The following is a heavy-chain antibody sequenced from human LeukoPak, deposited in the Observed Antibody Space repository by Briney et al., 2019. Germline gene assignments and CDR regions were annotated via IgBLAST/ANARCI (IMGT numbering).Heavy chain of an antibody. D-gene: IGHD3-16*01. CDR2: INPNSGGT. CDR3: ARDWGHSDAFDI. J-gene: IGHJ3*02. CDR1: GYTFTGYY. V-gene: IGHV1-2*02. Sequence: ASVKVSCKASGYTFTGYYMHWVRQAPGQGLEWMGWINPNSGGTNYAQKFQGRVTMTRDTSISTAYMELSRLRSDDTAVCYCARDWGHSDAFDIWGQGTMVTASS.